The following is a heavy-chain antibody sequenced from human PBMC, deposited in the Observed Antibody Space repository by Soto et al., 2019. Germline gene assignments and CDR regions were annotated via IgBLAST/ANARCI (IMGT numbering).Heavy chain of an antibody. D-gene: IGHD4-17*01. J-gene: IGHJ5*02. CDR2: IYYSGST. CDR1: GGSISSGGYY. CDR3: ARDSGLRPYNWFDP. Sequence: SETLSLTCTVSGGSISSGGYYWSWIRQHPGKGLEWIGYIYYSGSTYYNPSLKSRVTISVDTSKNQFSLKLSSVTAADTAVYYCARDSGLRPYNWFDPWGQGTLVTVSS. V-gene: IGHV4-31*03.